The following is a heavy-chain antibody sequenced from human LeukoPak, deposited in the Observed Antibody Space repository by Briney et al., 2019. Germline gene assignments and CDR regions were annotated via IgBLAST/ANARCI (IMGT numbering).Heavy chain of an antibody. CDR3: ARACLPEYSGSYHRDPSSNNWFDP. Sequence: GGSLRLSCAASGFTFSSYSMNWVRQAPGKGLEWVSSISSSSSYIYYADSVKGRFTISRDNAKNSLYPQMNSLRAEDTAVYYCARACLPEYSGSYHRDPSSNNWFDPWGQGTLVTVSS. J-gene: IGHJ5*02. D-gene: IGHD1-26*01. CDR2: ISSSSSYI. V-gene: IGHV3-21*01. CDR1: GFTFSSYS.